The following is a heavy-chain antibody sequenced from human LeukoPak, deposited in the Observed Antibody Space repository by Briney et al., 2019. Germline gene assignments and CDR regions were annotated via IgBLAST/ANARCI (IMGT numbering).Heavy chain of an antibody. CDR1: GFTFSSYW. Sequence: GGSLRLSCAASGFTFSSYWMSWVRQAPGKGLEGVANIKQDGSEKYYVDSVKGRFTISRDNAKNSLYLQMNSLRAEDTAVYYCARACESSSPGFMDVWGKGTTVTVSS. J-gene: IGHJ6*03. V-gene: IGHV3-7*01. CDR3: ARACESSSPGFMDV. D-gene: IGHD6-13*01. CDR2: IKQDGSEK.